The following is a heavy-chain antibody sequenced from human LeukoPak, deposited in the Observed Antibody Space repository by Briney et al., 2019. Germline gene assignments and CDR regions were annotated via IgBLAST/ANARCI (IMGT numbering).Heavy chain of an antibody. CDR2: ISSGSSYI. Sequence: GGSRRLSCAASGFTFSNYYMNWVRQAPGKGLEWVSSISSGSSYIYYADSLKGRFTISRDNAKNSLYLQMNSLRAEDTAVYYCATGVRGYNSALDYWGQGTLVTVSP. D-gene: IGHD6-19*01. J-gene: IGHJ4*02. CDR3: ATGVRGYNSALDY. V-gene: IGHV3-21*01. CDR1: GFTFSNYY.